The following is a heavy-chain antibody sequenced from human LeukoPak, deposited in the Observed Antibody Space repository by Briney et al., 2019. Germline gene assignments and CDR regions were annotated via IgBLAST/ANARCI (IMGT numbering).Heavy chain of an antibody. V-gene: IGHV4-4*02. J-gene: IGHJ4*02. CDR3: ARPFAGSSSWSDPYYFDY. CDR1: GGSISSSNW. Sequence: SETLSLTCTVSGGSISSSNWWSWVRQPPGKGLEWIGEIYHSGSTNYNPSLKSRVTISVDTSKNQFSLKLSSVTAADTAVYYCARPFAGSSSWSDPYYFDYWGQGTLVTVSS. D-gene: IGHD6-13*01. CDR2: IYHSGST.